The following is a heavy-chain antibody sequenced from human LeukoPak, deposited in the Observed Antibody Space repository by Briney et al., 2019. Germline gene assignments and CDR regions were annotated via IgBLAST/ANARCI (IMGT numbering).Heavy chain of an antibody. CDR1: GGSFSGYY. V-gene: IGHV4-34*01. D-gene: IGHD3-10*01. CDR3: ARGLAYYYGSGSLKFRWFDP. J-gene: IGHJ5*02. Sequence: SETLSLTCAVYGGSFSGYYWSGIRQPPGKGLEWIGEINHSGSTNYNPSLKSRVTMSVDTSKNQFSLKLSSVTAADTAVYYCARGLAYYYGSGSLKFRWFDPWGQGTLVTVSS. CDR2: INHSGST.